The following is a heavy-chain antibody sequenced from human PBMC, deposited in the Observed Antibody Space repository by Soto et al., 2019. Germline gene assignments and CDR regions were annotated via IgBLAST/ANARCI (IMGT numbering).Heavy chain of an antibody. CDR2: ISYDGSNK. CDR3: AKDSSSQLTLDY. V-gene: IGHV3-30*18. CDR1: GFTFSSYG. Sequence: PGGSLRLSCAASGFTFSSYGMHWVRQAPGKGLEWVAVISYDGSNKYYADSVKGRFTISRDNSKNTLYLQMNSLRAEDTAVYYCAKDSSSQLTLDYWGQGTLVTVSS. D-gene: IGHD6-13*01. J-gene: IGHJ4*02.